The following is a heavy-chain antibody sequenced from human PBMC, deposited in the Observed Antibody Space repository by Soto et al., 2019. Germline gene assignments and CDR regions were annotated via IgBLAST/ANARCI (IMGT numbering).Heavy chain of an antibody. D-gene: IGHD3-16*02. CDR1: GYTFTSYG. CDR2: ISAYNGNT. Sequence: EASVKVSCKASGYTFTSYGISWVRQAPGQGLEWMGWISAYNGNTNYAQKLQGRVTMTTDTSTSTAYMELRSLRSDDTAVYYCAREPGPIWGSYRPYYFDYWGQGTLVTVSS. CDR3: AREPGPIWGSYRPYYFDY. V-gene: IGHV1-18*01. J-gene: IGHJ4*02.